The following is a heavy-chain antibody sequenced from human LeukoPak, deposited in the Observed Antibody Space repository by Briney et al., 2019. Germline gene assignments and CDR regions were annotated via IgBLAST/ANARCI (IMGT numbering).Heavy chain of an antibody. Sequence: SETLSLTCAVYGGSFSGYYWSWIRQPPGKGLEWIGEIDHSGSTNYNLSLKSRVTISVDTSKNQFSLKLSSVTAADTAVYYCARRRGYSYGYVLWFDYWGQGTLVTVSS. CDR1: GGSFSGYY. D-gene: IGHD5-18*01. V-gene: IGHV4-34*01. CDR2: IDHSGST. CDR3: ARRRGYSYGYVLWFDY. J-gene: IGHJ4*02.